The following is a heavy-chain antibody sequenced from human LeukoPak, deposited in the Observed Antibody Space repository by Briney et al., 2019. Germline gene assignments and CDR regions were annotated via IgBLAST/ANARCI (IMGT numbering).Heavy chain of an antibody. CDR1: GFTFSNYW. CDR2: ITSDASGT. Sequence: GGSLRLFCAASGFTFSNYWMHWVRRAPGKGLVWVSRITSDASGTSYADSVKGRFTISRDNAKNTLYLRMNSLRAEDTAVYYCAREFEGQEAGAYGSGSYDVFDIWGQGTMVTVSS. V-gene: IGHV3-74*01. CDR3: AREFEGQEAGAYGSGSYDVFDI. D-gene: IGHD3-10*01. J-gene: IGHJ3*02.